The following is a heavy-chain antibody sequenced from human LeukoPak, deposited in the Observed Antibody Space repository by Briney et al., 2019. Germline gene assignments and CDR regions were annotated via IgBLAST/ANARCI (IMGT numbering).Heavy chain of an antibody. Sequence: SETMSLTCIVSSGSIKTGGNFWGWIRQPPGKGLEWIGSINYLGNTFYNPSLQGRVTMSVDTSKNQFSLSLTSLNASDTAVYFCARRGQYSSIRHFDYWGPGTLVTVSS. V-gene: IGHV4-39*01. J-gene: IGHJ4*02. CDR3: ARRGQYSSIRHFDY. CDR2: INYLGNT. CDR1: SGSIKTGGNF. D-gene: IGHD6-13*01.